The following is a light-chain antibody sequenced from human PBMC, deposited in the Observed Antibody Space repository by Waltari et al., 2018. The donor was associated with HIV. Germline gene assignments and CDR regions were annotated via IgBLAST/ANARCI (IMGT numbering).Light chain of an antibody. V-gene: IGLV2-23*02. CDR2: EVS. J-gene: IGLJ2*01. Sequence: QSALTQPASVSGSPGQSIPISCTGTSSDAGGYNLASWYQQHPGKAPKIMIYEVSKRPSGVSNRFSGSKSGNTASLTISGLQAEDEADYYCCAYAGSTTYVIFGGGTKLTVL. CDR3: CAYAGSTTYVI. CDR1: SSDAGGYNL.